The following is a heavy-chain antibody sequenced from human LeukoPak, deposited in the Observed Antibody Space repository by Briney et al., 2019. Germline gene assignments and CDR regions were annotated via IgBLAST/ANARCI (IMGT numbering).Heavy chain of an antibody. D-gene: IGHD3-22*01. CDR1: GGSISSSY. V-gene: IGHV4-59*01. CDR2: IYRTGST. Sequence: PSETLSLTCTVSGGSISSSYWSWIRQPPGKGLEWIGYIYRTGSTNHNPSLRGRVTISVDTSKNQFSLKLSSVTAADTAVYYCAKLDSSNDGLDIWGQGTVVTVSS. CDR3: AKLDSSNDGLDI. J-gene: IGHJ3*02.